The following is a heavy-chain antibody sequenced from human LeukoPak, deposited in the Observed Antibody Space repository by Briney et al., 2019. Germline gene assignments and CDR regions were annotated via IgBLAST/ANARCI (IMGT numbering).Heavy chain of an antibody. V-gene: IGHV4-59*01. Sequence: PSETLSLTCTVSGGSISNYYWSWIRQPPGKGLEWIGYIYYSGSTNYNPSLKSRVIISVDTSKNQFSLKLSSVAAADTPVYYCARDYGDYFDYWGQGTLVTVSS. J-gene: IGHJ4*02. CDR3: ARDYGDYFDY. CDR2: IYYSGST. CDR1: GGSISNYY. D-gene: IGHD4-17*01.